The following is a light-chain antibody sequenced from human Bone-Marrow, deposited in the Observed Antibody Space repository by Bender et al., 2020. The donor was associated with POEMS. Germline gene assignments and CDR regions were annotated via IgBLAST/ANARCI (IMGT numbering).Light chain of an antibody. J-gene: IGLJ2*01. V-gene: IGLV2-23*01. CDR1: TSGVGAYNL. CDR3: SAYAGDSILV. Sequence: QSALTQPASVSGSPGQSITISCTGTTSGVGAYNLVSWYQQHPGGAPKQILYETNLRPSGVSDRFSGSKSGNTASLKISGLRTEDEAYYYCSAYAGDSILVFGGGTYLTVL. CDR2: ETN.